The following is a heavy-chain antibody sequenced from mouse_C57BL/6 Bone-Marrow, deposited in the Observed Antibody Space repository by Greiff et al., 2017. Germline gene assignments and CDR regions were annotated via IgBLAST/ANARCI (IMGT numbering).Heavy chain of an antibody. Sequence: VQLKESGGDLVKPGGSLKLSCAASGFTFTSYGMSWVRQTPDKRLEWVATISSGGSYTYYPDSVKGRFTISRDNAKNTLYLQMSSLKSEDTAVYYCARGLLHYYYAMDYWGQGTSVTVSS. CDR3: ARGLLHYYYAMDY. CDR2: ISSGGSYT. D-gene: IGHD2-3*01. CDR1: GFTFTSYG. J-gene: IGHJ4*01. V-gene: IGHV5-6*01.